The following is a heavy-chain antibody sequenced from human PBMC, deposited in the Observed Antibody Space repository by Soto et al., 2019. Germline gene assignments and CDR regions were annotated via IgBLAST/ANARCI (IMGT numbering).Heavy chain of an antibody. V-gene: IGHV3-30-3*01. CDR3: GRCTGTSCHLGADF. D-gene: IGHD2-2*01. J-gene: IGHJ4*02. Sequence: GGSLRLSCAASGFTFSNYALHWVRQAPGRGLEWLALISFDGNNKYYANSVKGRFTISRDNSKKTLYLQMNSLRAEDTSVYYCGRCTGTSCHLGADFWGQGTLVTVSS. CDR2: ISFDGNNK. CDR1: GFTFSNYA.